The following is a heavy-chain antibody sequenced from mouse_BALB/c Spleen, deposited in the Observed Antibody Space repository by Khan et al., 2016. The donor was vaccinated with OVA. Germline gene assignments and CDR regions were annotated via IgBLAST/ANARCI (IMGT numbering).Heavy chain of an antibody. J-gene: IGHJ4*01. D-gene: IGHD2-3*01. V-gene: IGHV5-6*01. Sequence: EVHLVESGGDLVKPGGSLKLSCAASGFTFSSYGMSWVRQTPDKRLEWVATISSGGSYTYYPDNLKGRFNISRDNAKNTLYLQMSSLKSEDTAMYYCARQPGYYEGSAMDYWGQGTSVTVSS. CDR1: GFTFSSYG. CDR2: ISSGGSYT. CDR3: ARQPGYYEGSAMDY.